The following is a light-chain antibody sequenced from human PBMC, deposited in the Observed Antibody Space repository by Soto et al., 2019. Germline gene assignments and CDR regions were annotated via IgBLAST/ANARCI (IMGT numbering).Light chain of an antibody. CDR3: QTWGTGDWV. CDR1: SGHSSYA. V-gene: IGLV4-69*01. Sequence: QLVLTQSPSASASLGASVKLTCTLSSGHSSYAIAWHQQQPEKGPRYLMTLNSDGSHSKGDGLPDRFSGSISGAERYLTISSLQSEDEADYYCQTWGTGDWVFGGGTKLTVL. CDR2: LNSDGSH. J-gene: IGLJ3*02.